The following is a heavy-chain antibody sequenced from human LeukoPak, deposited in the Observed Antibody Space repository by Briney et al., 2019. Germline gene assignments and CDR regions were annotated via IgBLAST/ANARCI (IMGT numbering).Heavy chain of an antibody. V-gene: IGHV3-64*01. CDR2: ISSNGGST. Sequence: GGSLRLSCAASGFTFSSYVMHWVRQAPGKGLEYVSGISSNGGSTHYVSSVKDRFTISRDNSKNTLYLQMGSLRAEDTAVYYCAELGITMIGRVWGKGTTVTISS. CDR3: AELGITMIGRV. D-gene: IGHD3-10*02. CDR1: GFTFSSYV. J-gene: IGHJ6*04.